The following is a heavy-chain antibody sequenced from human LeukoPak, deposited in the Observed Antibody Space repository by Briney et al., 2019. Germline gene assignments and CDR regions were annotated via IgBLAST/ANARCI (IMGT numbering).Heavy chain of an antibody. CDR1: GFTVSSNY. CDR2: IYSGGST. V-gene: IGHV3-66*01. D-gene: IGHD4-11*01. CDR3: ARLSTVTTSLDY. J-gene: IGHJ4*02. Sequence: PGGSLRLSCAASGFTVSSNYMSWVRQAPGKGLEWVSVIYSGGSTYYADSVKGRFTISRDNSKNTLYLQMNSLRAEDTAVYYCARLSTVTTSLDYWGQGTLVTVSS.